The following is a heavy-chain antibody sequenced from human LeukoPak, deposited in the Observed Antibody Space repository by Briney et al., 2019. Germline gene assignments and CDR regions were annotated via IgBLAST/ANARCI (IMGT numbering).Heavy chain of an antibody. CDR1: AFTFSSYD. CDR3: ARPSGSYWYFDL. V-gene: IGHV3-33*01. D-gene: IGHD1-26*01. J-gene: IGHJ2*01. Sequence: PGGSLRLSCAASAFTFSSYDMHWVRQAPGKGLEWVAVIWYDGSNKYYADSVKGRFTISRDNSKNTLYLQMNSLRGEDTAVYYCARPSGSYWYFDLCGRGTLVTVSS. CDR2: IWYDGSNK.